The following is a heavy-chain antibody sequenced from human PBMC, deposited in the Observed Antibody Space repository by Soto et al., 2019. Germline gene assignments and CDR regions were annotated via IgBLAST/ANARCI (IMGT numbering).Heavy chain of an antibody. CDR2: ISATGGGT. V-gene: IGHV3-23*01. CDR1: GFKFSNYA. Sequence: LRLSCAASGFKFSNYAMSWVRQAPGKGLEWVSLISATGGGTYYADSVKGRFTISRDNSHNTLYLQVHSLTAEDTAVYYCAKDRRAGGNSAFYFDFWGQGAQVTVPQ. CDR3: AKDRRAGGNSAFYFDF. D-gene: IGHD3-16*01. J-gene: IGHJ4*02.